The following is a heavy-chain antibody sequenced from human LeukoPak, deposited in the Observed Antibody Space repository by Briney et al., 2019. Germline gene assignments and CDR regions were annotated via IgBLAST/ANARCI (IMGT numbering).Heavy chain of an antibody. CDR1: GFTFSSYA. V-gene: IGHV3-23*01. Sequence: GGSLILSCAASGFTFSSYAMSWVRQGPGKGLEWVSAISVSGNTYHADSVKGRFTISRHSSKNTLYLHMNSLRAGDAAVYYCAKAPVTTCSGAYCYPFDYWSQGTLVTVSS. D-gene: IGHD2-15*01. CDR2: ISVSGNT. CDR3: AKAPVTTCSGAYCYPFDY. J-gene: IGHJ4*02.